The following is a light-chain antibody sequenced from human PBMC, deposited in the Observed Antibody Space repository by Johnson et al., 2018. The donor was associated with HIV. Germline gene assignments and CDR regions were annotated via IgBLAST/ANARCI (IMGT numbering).Light chain of an antibody. CDR1: SSNIGNNY. CDR3: GIWEASLSPLCV. J-gene: IGLJ1*01. Sequence: QSVLTQPPSVSAAPGQKVTISCSGSSSNIGNNYVSWYQQLPGTAPKPLIYDNNKRPSGIPDRFSGSKSGTSATLGITGLWPEDEADYYCGIWEASLSPLCVFGTGATITVL. V-gene: IGLV1-51*01. CDR2: DNN.